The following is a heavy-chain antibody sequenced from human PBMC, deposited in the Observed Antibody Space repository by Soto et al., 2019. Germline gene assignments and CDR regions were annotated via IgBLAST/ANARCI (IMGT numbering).Heavy chain of an antibody. V-gene: IGHV1-3*01. Sequence: ASVKVSCKASGYTFTSYAMHWVRQAPGQRLEWMGWINAGNGNTKYSQKFQGRVTITRDTSASTAYMELSSLRSEDTAVYYCARDNSYRNSIDYWGQGSLVTVSS. D-gene: IGHD4-4*01. J-gene: IGHJ4*02. CDR1: GYTFTSYA. CDR3: ARDNSYRNSIDY. CDR2: INAGNGNT.